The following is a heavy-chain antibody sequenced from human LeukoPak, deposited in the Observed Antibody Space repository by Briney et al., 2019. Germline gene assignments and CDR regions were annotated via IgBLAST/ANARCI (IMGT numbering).Heavy chain of an antibody. CDR3: ARAPMAITTSAFPDAFDF. Sequence: SETLSLTCTVSGDSVSGHYWSWIRQTPGKGLEGIGYVSYSGGTNYNPSLKRRVSISLDTSKNQFSLKLSSPAAADPAVYYCARAPMAITTSAFPDAFDFWGQGTMVTVSS. J-gene: IGHJ3*01. CDR1: GDSVSGHY. D-gene: IGHD5-12*01. CDR2: VSYSGGT. V-gene: IGHV4-59*02.